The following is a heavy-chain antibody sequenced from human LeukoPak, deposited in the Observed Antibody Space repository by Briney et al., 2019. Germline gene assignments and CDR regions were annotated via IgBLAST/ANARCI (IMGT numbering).Heavy chain of an antibody. CDR3: ARAHSSRTYYFDY. CDR2: IYSGGST. Sequence: GGSLRLSCAASGFTVSSNYMSWVRQAPGKGLEWVSVIYSGGSTYYADSVKGRFTISRDNSKNTLYLQMNSLRAEDTAVYYCARAHSSRTYYFDYWGQGTLVTVSS. D-gene: IGHD6-13*01. V-gene: IGHV3-53*01. J-gene: IGHJ4*02. CDR1: GFTVSSNY.